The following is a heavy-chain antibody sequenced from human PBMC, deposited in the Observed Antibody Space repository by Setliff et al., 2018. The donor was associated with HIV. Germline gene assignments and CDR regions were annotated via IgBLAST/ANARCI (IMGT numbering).Heavy chain of an antibody. J-gene: IGHJ4*02. V-gene: IGHV3-23*01. Sequence: GESLKISCAASGFTFSSYAMSWVRQAPGKGLEWVSAISGSGGSTYYADSVKGRFTISRDNSKNTLYLQLNSLRPEDTGVYYCASARIPTGGTSTSFDYCGQGTLVTVSS. CDR3: ASARIPTGGTSTSFDY. CDR2: ISGSGGST. D-gene: IGHD1-1*01. CDR1: GFTFSSYA.